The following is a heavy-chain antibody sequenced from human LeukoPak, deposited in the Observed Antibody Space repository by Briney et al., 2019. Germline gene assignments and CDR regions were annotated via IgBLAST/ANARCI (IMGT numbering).Heavy chain of an antibody. CDR3: ARGRSGGSYYFDY. Sequence: SQTLSLTCAVSGGSISSGGYSWSWIRQPPGKGLEWIGYIYHSGSTYYNPSLKSRVTISVDRSKNQFSLKLSSVTAADTAMYYCARGRSGGSYYFDYWGQGTLVTVSS. V-gene: IGHV4-30-2*01. J-gene: IGHJ4*02. CDR2: IYHSGST. CDR1: GGSISSGGYS. D-gene: IGHD2-15*01.